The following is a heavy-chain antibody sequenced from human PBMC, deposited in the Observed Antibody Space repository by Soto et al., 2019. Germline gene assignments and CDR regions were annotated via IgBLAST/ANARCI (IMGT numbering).Heavy chain of an antibody. CDR2: ISGSGGST. J-gene: IGHJ4*02. D-gene: IGHD1-1*01. CDR3: TRGPRVSSTGTGDH. Sequence: PGGSVRLSCESAGLMFNTYAMTWVRTTPGKGLEWVSAISGSGGSTYYADSVKGRFTISRDNAKNTLYLQINSLRADDTGLYYCTRGPRVSSTGTGDHWGQGTLVTGSS. CDR1: GLMFNTYA. V-gene: IGHV3-23*01.